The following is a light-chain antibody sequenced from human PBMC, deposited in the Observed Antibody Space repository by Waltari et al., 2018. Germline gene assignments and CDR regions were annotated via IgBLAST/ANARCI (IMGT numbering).Light chain of an antibody. CDR2: DVS. CDR1: QDVTKY. CDR3: QQGDSLPPT. V-gene: IGKV1-12*01. Sequence: DIQMTQSPSSVSAAVGHRVTITCRASQDVTKYIAWYQQKPGRAPKVLIFDVSTLQSGVPSRFSGSGSGTEFSLTISSLQPEDFATYYCQQGDSLPPTFGQGTKVEI. J-gene: IGKJ1*01.